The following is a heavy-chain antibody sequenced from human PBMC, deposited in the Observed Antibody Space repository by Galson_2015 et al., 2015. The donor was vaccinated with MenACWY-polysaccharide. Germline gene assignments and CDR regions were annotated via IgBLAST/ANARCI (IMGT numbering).Heavy chain of an antibody. Sequence: CAISGDSVSSNSVTWNWIRQSPSRGLEWLGRTYYRSKWYNDYAVSVKSRITISPDTSTNQFSLQLNSMTPEDTAVYYCARDRDYYGIDYWGQGTLVTVSS. V-gene: IGHV6-1*01. J-gene: IGHJ4*02. D-gene: IGHD3-10*01. CDR1: GDSVSSNSVT. CDR3: ARDRDYYGIDY. CDR2: TYYRSKWYN.